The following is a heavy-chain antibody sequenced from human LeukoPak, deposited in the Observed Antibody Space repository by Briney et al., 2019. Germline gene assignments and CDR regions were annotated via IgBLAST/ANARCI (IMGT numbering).Heavy chain of an antibody. D-gene: IGHD3-10*01. Sequence: GGSLRLSCAASGFTFSSYGMHWVRQAPGKGLEWVAFIRYDGSNKYYADSVKGRFTISRDNSKNTLYLQMNSLRAEDTAVYYCAKGPWFGELYPLDYWGQGTLVTVSS. V-gene: IGHV3-30*02. CDR3: AKGPWFGELYPLDY. CDR1: GFTFSSYG. CDR2: IRYDGSNK. J-gene: IGHJ4*02.